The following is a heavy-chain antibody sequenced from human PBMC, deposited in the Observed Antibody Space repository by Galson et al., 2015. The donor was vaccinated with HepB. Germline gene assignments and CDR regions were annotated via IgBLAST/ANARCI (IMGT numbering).Heavy chain of an antibody. Sequence: LSLTCTVSGYSISSGYYWGWIRQPPGKGLEWIGSIYHSGSTYYNPSLKSRVTISVDTSKNQFSLKLSSVTAADTAVYYCARDERDYGDYEGDFDYWGQGTLVTVSS. J-gene: IGHJ4*02. CDR2: IYHSGST. D-gene: IGHD4-17*01. CDR3: ARDERDYGDYEGDFDY. V-gene: IGHV4-38-2*02. CDR1: GYSISSGYY.